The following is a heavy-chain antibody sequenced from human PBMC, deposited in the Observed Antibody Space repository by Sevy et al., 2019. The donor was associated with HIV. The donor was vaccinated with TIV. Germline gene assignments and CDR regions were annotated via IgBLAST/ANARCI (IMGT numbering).Heavy chain of an antibody. V-gene: IGHV3-30*04. CDR1: GFTFSSYA. D-gene: IGHD5-12*01. CDR3: ARGGRGYSGYDYGKFDY. J-gene: IGHJ4*02. CDR2: ISYDGSNK. Sequence: GGSLRLSCAASGFTFSSYAMHWVRQAPGKGLEWVAVISYDGSNKYYADSVKGRFTISRDNSKNTVYLQMNSLRAEDTAVYYCARGGRGYSGYDYGKFDYWGQGTLVTVSS.